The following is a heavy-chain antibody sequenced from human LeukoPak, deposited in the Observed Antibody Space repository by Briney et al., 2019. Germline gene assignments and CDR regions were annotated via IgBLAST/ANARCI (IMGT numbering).Heavy chain of an antibody. D-gene: IGHD2-21*02. CDR1: GYTFTGYN. CDR3: ARVEYCGGDCNFDY. Sequence: ASVKVSCKASGYTFTGYNMHWVRQAPGQGLEWMGRINPNSGGTNYAQKFQGRVTMTRDTSISTAYMELSRLRSDDTAVYYCARVEYCGGDCNFDYWGREPWSPSPQ. V-gene: IGHV1-2*06. J-gene: IGHJ4*02. CDR2: INPNSGGT.